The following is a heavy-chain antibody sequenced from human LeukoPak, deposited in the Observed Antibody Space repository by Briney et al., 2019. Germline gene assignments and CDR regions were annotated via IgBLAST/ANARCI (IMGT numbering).Heavy chain of an antibody. Sequence: NPSETLSLTCTVSGGSIRSYYWSWIRQPPGKGLEWIGSIYYSGSTYYNPSLKSRVTISVDTSKNQFSLKLSSVTAADTAVYYCARHPYQLLWLSWFDPWGQGTLVTVSS. CDR1: GGSIRSYY. CDR2: IYYSGST. V-gene: IGHV4-39*01. CDR3: ARHPYQLLWLSWFDP. D-gene: IGHD2-2*01. J-gene: IGHJ5*02.